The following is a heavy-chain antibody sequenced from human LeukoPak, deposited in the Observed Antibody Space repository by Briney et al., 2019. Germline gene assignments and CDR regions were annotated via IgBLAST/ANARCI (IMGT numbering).Heavy chain of an antibody. Sequence: GGSLRLSCAVSGFHFSSSVMTWVRQTPGKGLEWVGRIKTTKDGATTEYAATVKGRFTISRDDSKATMYLQMASLKTDDTAVYYCFTELDYGLSAYFADWGQGALVTVSS. CDR2: IKTTKDGATT. D-gene: IGHD4/OR15-4a*01. CDR3: FTELDYGLSAYFAD. CDR1: GFHFSSSV. V-gene: IGHV3-15*01. J-gene: IGHJ4*02.